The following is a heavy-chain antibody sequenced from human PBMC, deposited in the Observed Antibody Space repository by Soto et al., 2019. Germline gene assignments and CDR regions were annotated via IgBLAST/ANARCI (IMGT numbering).Heavy chain of an antibody. V-gene: IGHV1-3*01. J-gene: IGHJ4*02. CDR2: INAGNGNT. CDR3: AADLGGWPDY. D-gene: IGHD6-19*01. Sequence: QVQLVQSGAEVKKPGASVKVSCKASGYTFTSYAIHWVRQAPGQRLEWMGWINAGNGNTKYSQKFQDRVTTTRETSASTAHMEPSSMRSDVTTVHYCAADLGGWPDYWGQGTLVTVSS. CDR1: GYTFTSYA.